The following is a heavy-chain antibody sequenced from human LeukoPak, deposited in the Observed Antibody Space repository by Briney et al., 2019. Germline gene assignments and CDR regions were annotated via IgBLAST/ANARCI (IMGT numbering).Heavy chain of an antibody. CDR1: GFTFSSYS. D-gene: IGHD6-13*01. J-gene: IGHJ4*02. CDR3: ARTIAAAGSKGPY. CDR2: ISSSSSYI. V-gene: IGHV3-21*01. Sequence: GGSLRLSCAASGFTFSSYSMNWVRQAPGKGLEWVSSISSSSSYIYYADSVKGRFTISRDNAKNSLYLQMNSLRAEDTAVYYCARTIAAAGSKGPYWGQGTLVTVSS.